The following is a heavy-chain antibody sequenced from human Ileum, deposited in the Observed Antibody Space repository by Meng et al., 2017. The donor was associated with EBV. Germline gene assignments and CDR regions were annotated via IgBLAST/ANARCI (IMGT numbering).Heavy chain of an antibody. Sequence: QVQLQQWGAGLLQPSXXXXLTXXVYGGFFSGYYWSWIRQSPGKGLEWIGEINHSGSTNYNPSLKSRVTISVDTSKNQFSLKLTSVTAADTAVYYCAREARSSGYHPGIGPWGQGTLVTVSS. D-gene: IGHD3-22*01. CDR3: AREARSSGYHPGIGP. CDR1: GGFFSGYY. V-gene: IGHV4-34*02. CDR2: INHSGST. J-gene: IGHJ5*02.